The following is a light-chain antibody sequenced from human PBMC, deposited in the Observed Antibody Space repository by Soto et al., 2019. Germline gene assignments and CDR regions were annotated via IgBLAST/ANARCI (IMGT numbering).Light chain of an antibody. CDR1: QSVSSY. CDR2: DAS. V-gene: IGKV3-11*01. CDR3: QQRSNWPPIA. J-gene: IGKJ5*01. Sequence: ETVLTHTTATLCCSGGECRSRWSRDSQSVSSYLAWYQQKPGQAPRLLIYDASNRATGIPARFSGSGSGTDFTLTICSLEPEDFAVYCCQQRSNWPPIAFGQGTRLEIK.